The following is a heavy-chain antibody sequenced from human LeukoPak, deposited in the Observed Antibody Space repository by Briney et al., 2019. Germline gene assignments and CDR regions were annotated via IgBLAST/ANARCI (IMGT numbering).Heavy chain of an antibody. D-gene: IGHD3-10*01. V-gene: IGHV3-23*01. CDR1: GFTFSNYA. CDR2: TSGSGGST. Sequence: AAGSLRLSCAASGFTFSNYAMSWDRQAPGKGLEWVSGTSGSGGSTYYADSVKGRFTISRDNSKNTLYLQMNSLTDEDTAVYYCAKKWGVGTTTLDYFDCWGQGTLVTVSS. J-gene: IGHJ4*02. CDR3: AKKWGVGTTTLDYFDC.